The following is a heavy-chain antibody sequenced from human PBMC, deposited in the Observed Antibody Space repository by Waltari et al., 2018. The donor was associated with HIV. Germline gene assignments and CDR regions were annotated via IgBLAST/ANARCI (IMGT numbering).Heavy chain of an antibody. CDR2: IAASYPNT. J-gene: IGHJ3*02. V-gene: IGHV3-23*01. D-gene: IGHD3-10*01. CDR1: GFTFSNYA. Sequence: EAQLLESGGGLVQPGGSLRVACVGSGFTFSNYAMIWVRPAPGKGPGWDSAIAASYPNTYYPAAVMSRFTVSKDNAENYIHLQMNSLRAEDTALYYCARIYVSGAFDIWGQGTVGTVSS. CDR3: ARIYVSGAFDI.